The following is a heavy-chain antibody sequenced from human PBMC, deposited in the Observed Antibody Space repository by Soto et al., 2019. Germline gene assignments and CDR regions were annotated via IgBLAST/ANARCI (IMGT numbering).Heavy chain of an antibody. Sequence: EVKLVESGGGLVQPGGSLGLSCAASGFTFSNYWMYWVRQAPGQGLVWVSRINSDGSVSRYADSVKGRLTISRDNVKNTLYLQMNGLRVEDTAVYYCARGDCVGGSCYSLAGSFYYYMDVWGKGTTVTVFS. CDR3: ARGDCVGGSCYSLAGSFYYYMDV. J-gene: IGHJ6*03. CDR1: GFTFSNYW. CDR2: INSDGSVS. D-gene: IGHD2-15*01. V-gene: IGHV3-74*01.